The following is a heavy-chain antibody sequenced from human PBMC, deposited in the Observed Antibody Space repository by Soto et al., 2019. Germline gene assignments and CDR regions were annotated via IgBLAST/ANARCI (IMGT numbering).Heavy chain of an antibody. CDR3: AKRRVTMFRGVIIGYFDY. Sequence: EVQLLESGGGLVQPGGSLRLSCAASGFTFSSYAMRWVRQAPGKGLEWVSAISGSGGSTYYADSVKGRFTISRDNSKNTLYLQMNSLRAEDPAVYYCAKRRVTMFRGVIIGYFDYWGQGTLVTVS. J-gene: IGHJ4*02. CDR1: GFTFSSYA. V-gene: IGHV3-23*01. CDR2: ISGSGGST. D-gene: IGHD3-10*01.